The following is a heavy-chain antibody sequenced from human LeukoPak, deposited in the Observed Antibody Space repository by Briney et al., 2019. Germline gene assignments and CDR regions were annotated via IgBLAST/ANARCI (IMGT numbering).Heavy chain of an antibody. J-gene: IGHJ4*02. CDR3: VRDRDYVWTSHYYFDY. V-gene: IGHV1-46*01. CDR1: GYTFASYY. Sequence: ASVKVSCKAFGYTFASYYIHWVRQAPEQGLEWMGIINPSGGATIYAQKFQGRVTMTSDMSSSTVNLELSTLRSEDTAVYYCVRDRDYVWTSHYYFDYWGQGTLVTVSS. D-gene: IGHD3-16*01. CDR2: INPSGGAT.